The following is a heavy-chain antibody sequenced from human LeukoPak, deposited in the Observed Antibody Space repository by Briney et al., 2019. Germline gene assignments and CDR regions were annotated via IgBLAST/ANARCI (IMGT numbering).Heavy chain of an antibody. CDR3: ARAPGYCSSTSCYILGWFDP. Sequence: SVKVSCKASGGTFSSYAISWVRQAPGQGLEWMGEIIPIFGTANYAQKFQGRVTITADESTSTAYMELSSLRSEDTAVYYCARAPGYCSSTSCYILGWFDPWGQGTLVTVSS. D-gene: IGHD2-2*02. V-gene: IGHV1-69*13. CDR2: IIPIFGTA. J-gene: IGHJ5*02. CDR1: GGTFSSYA.